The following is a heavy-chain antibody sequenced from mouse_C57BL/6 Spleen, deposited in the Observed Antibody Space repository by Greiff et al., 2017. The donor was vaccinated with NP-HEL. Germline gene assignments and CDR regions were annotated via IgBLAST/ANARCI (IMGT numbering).Heavy chain of an antibody. V-gene: IGHV5-9-1*02. J-gene: IGHJ3*01. CDR1: GFTFSSYA. CDR3: TRDENDYSFAY. D-gene: IGHD2-4*01. Sequence: EVHLVESGEGLVKPGGSLKLSCAASGFTFSSYAMSWVRQTPEKRLEWVAYISSGGDYIYYADTVKGRFTISRDNARNTLYLQMSSLKSEDTAMYYCTRDENDYSFAYWGQGTLVTVSA. CDR2: ISSGGDYI.